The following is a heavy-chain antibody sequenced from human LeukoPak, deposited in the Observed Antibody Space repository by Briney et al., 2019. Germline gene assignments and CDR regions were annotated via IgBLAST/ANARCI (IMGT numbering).Heavy chain of an antibody. CDR3: AREERRGGKATPDFDY. CDR2: IIPIFGTA. Sequence: GASVKVSCKASGGTFSSYAISWVRQAPGQGLEWMGSIIPIFGTANYAQKFQGRVTITTDESTSTAYMELSSLRSEDTAVYYCAREERRGGKATPDFDYWGQGTLVTVSS. V-gene: IGHV1-69*05. D-gene: IGHD2-15*01. CDR1: GGTFSSYA. J-gene: IGHJ4*02.